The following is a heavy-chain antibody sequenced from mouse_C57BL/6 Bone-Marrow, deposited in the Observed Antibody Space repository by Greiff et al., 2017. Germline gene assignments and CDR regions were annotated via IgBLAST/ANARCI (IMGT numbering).Heavy chain of an antibody. V-gene: IGHV5-6*01. CDR3: ARLEIYAMDY. CDR1: GFTFSSYG. CDR2: ICSGGSYT. Sequence: EVQLMESGGDLVKPGGSLKLSCAASGFTFSSYGMTWVRQTPDKRLEWVATICSGGSYTYYQDSVKGRFTLSRDKAKNPLYLQMSILKSEDTAIYYCARLEIYAMDYWGQGTSVTVSS. J-gene: IGHJ4*01.